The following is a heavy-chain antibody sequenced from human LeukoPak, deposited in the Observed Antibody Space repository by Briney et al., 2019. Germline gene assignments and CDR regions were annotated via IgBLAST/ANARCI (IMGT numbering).Heavy chain of an antibody. CDR3: ARVQFGGNWFDP. Sequence: ASVKVSCKASGYTFTSYGISWVRQAPGQGLEWMGWIGAYNGNTNYAQKLQGRVTMTTDTSTSTAYMELRSLRSDDTAVYYCARVQFGGNWFDPWGQGTLVTVSS. CDR1: GYTFTSYG. CDR2: IGAYNGNT. D-gene: IGHD3-10*01. V-gene: IGHV1-18*01. J-gene: IGHJ5*02.